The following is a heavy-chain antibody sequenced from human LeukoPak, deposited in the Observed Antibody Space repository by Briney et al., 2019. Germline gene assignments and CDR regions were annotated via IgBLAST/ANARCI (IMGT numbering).Heavy chain of an antibody. CDR2: ISYDGINK. CDR3: AKDHVTSSSWFPDY. CDR1: GFNFSTYG. J-gene: IGHJ4*02. Sequence: PGGSLRLSCAASGFNFSTYGMHWVRQAPGKGLEWVAVISYDGINKYYADSVKGRFTISRDNSKNMLYLQMSSLRAEDTAVCYCAKDHVTSSSWFPDYWGQGTLVTVSS. V-gene: IGHV3-30*18. D-gene: IGHD6-13*01.